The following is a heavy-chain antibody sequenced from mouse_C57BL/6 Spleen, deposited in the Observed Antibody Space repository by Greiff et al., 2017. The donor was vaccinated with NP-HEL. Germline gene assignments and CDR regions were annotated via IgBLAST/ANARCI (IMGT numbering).Heavy chain of an antibody. Sequence: EVKVVESGGGLVKPGGSLKLSCAASGFTFSSYAMSWVRQTPEKRLEWVATISDGGSYTYYPDNVKGRFTISRDNAKNNLYLQMSHLKSEDTAMYYCARDQDYYDYYYFDYWGQGTTLTVSS. V-gene: IGHV5-4*01. CDR3: ARDQDYYDYYYFDY. D-gene: IGHD2-4*01. CDR2: ISDGGSYT. CDR1: GFTFSSYA. J-gene: IGHJ2*01.